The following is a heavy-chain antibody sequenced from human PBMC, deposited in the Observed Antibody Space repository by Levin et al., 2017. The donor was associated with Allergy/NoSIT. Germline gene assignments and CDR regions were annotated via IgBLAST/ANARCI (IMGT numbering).Heavy chain of an antibody. CDR2: ISAYNGNT. V-gene: IGHV1-18*01. CDR3: ASRINSSSWYIDAFDI. Sequence: ASVKVSCKASGYTFTSYGISWVRQAPGQGLEWMGWISAYNGNTNYAQKLQGRVTMTTDTSTSTAYMELRSLRSDDTAVYYCASRINSSSWYIDAFDIWGQGTMVTVSS. D-gene: IGHD6-13*01. CDR1: GYTFTSYG. J-gene: IGHJ3*02.